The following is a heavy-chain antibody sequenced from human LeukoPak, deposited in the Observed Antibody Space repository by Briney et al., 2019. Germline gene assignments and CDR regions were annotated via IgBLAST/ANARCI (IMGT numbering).Heavy chain of an antibody. CDR1: GFTFSSYN. CDR3: AKARCSSTSCYVFDY. CDR2: ITGSSTTI. Sequence: GGSLRLSCAASGFTFSSYNMNWVRQAPGKGLEWVSYITGSSTTIYYADSVKGRFTISRDNAKNSLFLQMNSLRAEDTAVYYCAKARCSSTSCYVFDYWGQGTLVTVSS. D-gene: IGHD2-2*01. J-gene: IGHJ4*02. V-gene: IGHV3-48*01.